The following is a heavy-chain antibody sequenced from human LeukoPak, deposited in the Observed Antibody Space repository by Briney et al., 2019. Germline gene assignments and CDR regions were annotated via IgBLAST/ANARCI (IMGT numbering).Heavy chain of an antibody. V-gene: IGHV1-8*01. CDR2: MNPNSGNT. J-gene: IGHJ4*02. CDR3: ARGLYTMIRGVIIY. D-gene: IGHD3-10*01. Sequence: GASVKVSCKASGYTFTSYDINWVRQATGQGLEWMGWMNPNSGNTGYAQKFQGRVTMTRNTSISTAYMELSSLRSEDTAMYYCARGLYTMIRGVIIYWGQGTLVTVSS. CDR1: GYTFTSYD.